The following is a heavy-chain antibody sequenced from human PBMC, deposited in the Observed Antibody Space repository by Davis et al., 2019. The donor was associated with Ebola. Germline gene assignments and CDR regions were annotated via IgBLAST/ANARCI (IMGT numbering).Heavy chain of an antibody. D-gene: IGHD2-15*01. CDR3: ASATGRYYYYGMDV. CDR2: ISYDGSTK. Sequence: GESLKISCAASGFTFSSYAMLWVRQAPGKGLEWVAVISYDGSTKYYADSVKGRFTISRDNSKNTLYLQMNSLRAEDTAVYYCASATGRYYYYGMDVWGQGTTVTVSS. J-gene: IGHJ6*02. CDR1: GFTFSSYA. V-gene: IGHV3-30-3*01.